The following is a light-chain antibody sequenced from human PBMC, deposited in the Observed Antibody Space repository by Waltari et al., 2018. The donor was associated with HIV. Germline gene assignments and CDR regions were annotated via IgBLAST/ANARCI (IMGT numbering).Light chain of an antibody. CDR3: QSYDNSLGVV. V-gene: IGLV1-40*01. J-gene: IGLJ2*01. CDR1: SSHIGAPYD. CDR2: GST. Sequence: QSVLPQPPSVSGAPGQRVTISCTGGSSHIGAPYDVHWYQQFPGTAPKLLIYGSTNRPSGVPDRFSGSKSGTSASLAITGLQAEDEADYYCQSYDNSLGVVFGGGTKLTVL.